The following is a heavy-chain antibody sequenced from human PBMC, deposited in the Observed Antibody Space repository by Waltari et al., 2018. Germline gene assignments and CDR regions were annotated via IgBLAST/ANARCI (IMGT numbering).Heavy chain of an antibody. CDR1: GGSISSPY. CDR3: ARDSGSAGVDY. CDR2: SYYSGGT. Sequence: QVQLQESGPGLVKPSETLSLTCTVSGGSISSPYWSWIRQPPGKGLEWIGYSYYSGGTNNNPSLKRRVTISVDTAKNQFALKRSSVTAADTAVYYCARDSGSAGVDYWGQGTLVTVSS. V-gene: IGHV4-59*11. J-gene: IGHJ4*02. D-gene: IGHD4-17*01.